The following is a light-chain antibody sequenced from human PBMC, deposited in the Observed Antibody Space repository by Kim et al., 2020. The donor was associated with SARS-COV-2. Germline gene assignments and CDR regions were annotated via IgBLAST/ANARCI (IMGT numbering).Light chain of an antibody. V-gene: IGKV1-17*03. CDR1: PHISDY. CDR2: AAS. Sequence: AYVGDRVHINCRASPHISDYFALFQQKPGKVPKRLIYAASSLQSGGPSRFSGSGSGTEFTLTISSLQPEDFATYYCLQHYNYPWTFGQGTKVDIK. CDR3: LQHYNYPWT. J-gene: IGKJ1*01.